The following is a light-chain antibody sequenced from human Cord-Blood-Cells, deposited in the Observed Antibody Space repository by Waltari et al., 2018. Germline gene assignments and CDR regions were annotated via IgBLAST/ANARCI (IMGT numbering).Light chain of an antibody. CDR2: WSS. J-gene: IGKJ5*01. CDR3: QQYYSTPIT. Sequence: EIVMTQSPDSLAVSLGERTTINCKCSPMVLYSSNNKNYLAWYQQKPGQPPKLPIYWSSTRESGVPDRFSGSVSGTDFTLTISSLQAEDVAVYYCQQYYSTPITFGQGTRLEIK. V-gene: IGKV4-1*01. CDR1: PMVLYSSNNKNY.